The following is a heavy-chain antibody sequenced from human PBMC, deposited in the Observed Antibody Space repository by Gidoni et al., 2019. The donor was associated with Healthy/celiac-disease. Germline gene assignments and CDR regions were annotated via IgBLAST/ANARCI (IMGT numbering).Heavy chain of an antibody. Sequence: QLQLQESGPGLVKPSETLSLTCTVSGGPISSSSYYWGWIRQPPGKGLEWIGSIYYSGSTYYNPSLKSRVTISVDTSKNQFSLKLSSVTAADTAVYYCASPKQQLASYYFDYWGQGTLVTVSS. V-gene: IGHV4-39*07. D-gene: IGHD6-13*01. CDR2: IYYSGST. CDR3: ASPKQQLASYYFDY. CDR1: GGPISSSSYY. J-gene: IGHJ4*02.